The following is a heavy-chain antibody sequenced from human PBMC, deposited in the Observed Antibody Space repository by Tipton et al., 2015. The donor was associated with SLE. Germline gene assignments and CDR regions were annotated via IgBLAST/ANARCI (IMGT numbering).Heavy chain of an antibody. V-gene: IGHV4-59*01. J-gene: IGHJ4*02. CDR2: IYYSGGT. CDR3: ARGGGWGWTYYFDY. CDR1: GGSISSSY. D-gene: IGHD7-27*01. Sequence: TLSLTCTVSGGSISSSYWSWIRQPPGKGLEWIGYIYYSGGTNYSPSLRSRVTISIDTSRNQFSLKLSSVTAADTAVYYCARGGGWGWTYYFDYWGRGTLVTVSS.